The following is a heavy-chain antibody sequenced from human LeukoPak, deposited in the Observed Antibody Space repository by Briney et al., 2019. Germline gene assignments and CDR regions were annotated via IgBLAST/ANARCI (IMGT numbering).Heavy chain of an antibody. CDR2: ISGSGSYT. J-gene: IGHJ4*02. CDR1: GFTFSDYY. V-gene: IGHV3-11*03. D-gene: IGHD3-22*01. CDR3: AKLAYYYDSSGYYVFDY. Sequence: GGSLRLSCAASGFTFSDYYMTWIRQAPGKGLEWLSYISGSGSYTNYADSVKGRFTISRDNSKNTLYLQMNSLRAEDTAVYYCAKLAYYYDSSGYYVFDYWGQGTLVTVSS.